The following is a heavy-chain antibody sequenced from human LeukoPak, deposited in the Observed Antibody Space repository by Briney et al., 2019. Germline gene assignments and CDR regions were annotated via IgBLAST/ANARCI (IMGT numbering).Heavy chain of an antibody. Sequence: ASVKVSCKASGYTFTSYGISWVRQAPGQGLEWMGWISAYNGNTNYAQKLQGRVTMTTDTSTSTAYMELRSLRSDDTAVYYCARETAYYYDSSGYYPGYYYYGTDVWGQGTTVTVSS. CDR3: ARETAYYYDSSGYYPGYYYYGTDV. CDR2: ISAYNGNT. V-gene: IGHV1-18*01. J-gene: IGHJ6*02. D-gene: IGHD3-22*01. CDR1: GYTFTSYG.